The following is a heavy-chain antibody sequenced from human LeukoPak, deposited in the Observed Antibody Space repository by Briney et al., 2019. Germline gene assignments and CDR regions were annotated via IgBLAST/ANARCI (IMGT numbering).Heavy chain of an antibody. CDR2: INHSGST. CDR3: ARGLGGN. D-gene: IGHD3-16*01. Sequence: SETLSLTCAVSGGXFSGYYWSWIRQPPGQGLEWIGEINHSGSTNYNPSLKSRGTISVDTSKNQFSLKLSSVTAADTAVYYCARGLGGNWGQGTLVTVSS. V-gene: IGHV4-34*01. CDR1: GGXFSGYY. J-gene: IGHJ4*02.